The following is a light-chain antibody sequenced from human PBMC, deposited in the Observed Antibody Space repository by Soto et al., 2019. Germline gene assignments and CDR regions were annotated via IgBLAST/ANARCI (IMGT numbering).Light chain of an antibody. CDR1: SSDVGAYDY. J-gene: IGLJ1*01. CDR3: SSYTTSYFYV. V-gene: IGLV2-8*01. CDR2: EIN. Sequence: QSVLTQPPSASGSPGQSVTISCTGTSSDVGAYDYVSWYQQHPGKAPKLMIYEINKRPSGVPDRFSGSKSGNTASLTVSGLQAEDEAHYYCSSYTTSYFYVFGPGTKVTVL.